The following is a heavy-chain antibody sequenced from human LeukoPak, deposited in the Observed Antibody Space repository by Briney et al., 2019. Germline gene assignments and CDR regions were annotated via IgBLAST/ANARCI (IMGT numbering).Heavy chain of an antibody. CDR1: GYTFSNYG. CDR2: TSYNGNT. V-gene: IGHV1-18*04. Sequence: ASVKVSCKASGYTFSNYGISWVRQAPGLGLEWMGWTSYNGNTNYAQKFQDRVTMTTDTSTTTDYMELRSLESDDTAVYYRARHSGSGWQALGYWGQGTLVTVPS. J-gene: IGHJ4*02. D-gene: IGHD6-19*01. CDR3: ARHSGSGWQALGY.